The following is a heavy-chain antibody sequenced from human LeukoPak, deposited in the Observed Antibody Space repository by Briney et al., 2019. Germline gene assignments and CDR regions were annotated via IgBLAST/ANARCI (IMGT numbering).Heavy chain of an antibody. D-gene: IGHD3-22*01. CDR1: GGSISSYY. Sequence: SETLSLTCTASGGSISSYYWRWIRQPPGKGLEWIGYIYYSGSTNYNPSVKSRVTISVDTSKNQFSLKLTSVTAADTAVYYCARLGGYYSDYWGQGTLVAVSS. CDR2: IYYSGST. CDR3: ARLGGYYSDY. V-gene: IGHV4-59*01. J-gene: IGHJ4*02.